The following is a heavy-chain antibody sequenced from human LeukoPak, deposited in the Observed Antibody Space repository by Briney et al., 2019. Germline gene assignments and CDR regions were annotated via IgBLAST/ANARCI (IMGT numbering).Heavy chain of an antibody. CDR3: ARGYFDWSPPDY. Sequence: ASVKVSCKPSGGTFSSYVISGVRQAPRQGLEWMGGIIPIFGTANYAQKFQGRVTITADESTSTAYMELSSLRSEETAVYYCARGYFDWSPPDYWGQGTLVTVSS. CDR1: GGTFSSYV. D-gene: IGHD3-9*01. J-gene: IGHJ4*02. CDR2: IIPIFGTA. V-gene: IGHV1-69*13.